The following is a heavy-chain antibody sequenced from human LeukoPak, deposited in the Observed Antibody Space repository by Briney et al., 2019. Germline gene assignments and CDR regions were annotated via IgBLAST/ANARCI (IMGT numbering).Heavy chain of an antibody. CDR3: AKGMSDTSMFAFDY. CDR1: GFTFSSYA. Sequence: GGSLRLSCAASGFTFSSYAMSWVRQAPGKGLEWVSAISGSGGSTYYVDSVKGRFTISRDNAKNSLYLQMNSLRAEDTAVYYCAKGMSDTSMFAFDYWGQGTPVTVSS. D-gene: IGHD5-18*01. V-gene: IGHV3-23*01. CDR2: ISGSGGST. J-gene: IGHJ4*02.